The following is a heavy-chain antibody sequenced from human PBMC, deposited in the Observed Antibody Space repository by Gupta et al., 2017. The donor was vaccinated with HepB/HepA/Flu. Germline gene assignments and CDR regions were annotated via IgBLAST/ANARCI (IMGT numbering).Heavy chain of an antibody. CDR2: LNTNSGGT. D-gene: IGHD5-12*01. J-gene: IGHJ4*02. Sequence: QLVQSGTEVKKPGASVRVSCKASGYTFTDYYIHWVRQAPGHGLEWMGWLNTNSGGTNYAQKFQGRATLTRDTSISTAYMEVKKLKYDDKAIYYCARGTRRGGNIVPCDFWGQGTLVTVSS. CDR3: ARGTRRGGNIVPCDF. V-gene: IGHV1-2*02. CDR1: GYTFTDYY.